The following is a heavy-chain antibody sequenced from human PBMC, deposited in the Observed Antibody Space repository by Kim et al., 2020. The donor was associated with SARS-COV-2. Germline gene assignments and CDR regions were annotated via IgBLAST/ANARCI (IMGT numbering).Heavy chain of an antibody. CDR1: GFTLSSYE. CDR3: ARGVRFGELLNY. V-gene: IGHV3-48*03. Sequence: GGSLRLSCGASGFTLSSYEMNWVRQAPGKGLEWVSYISSSGTIIYYADSVKGRFTISRDNAKNSLYLQMNSLRVEDTAVYYCARGVRFGELLNYWGQGTLVTVSS. D-gene: IGHD3-10*01. J-gene: IGHJ4*02. CDR2: ISSSGTII.